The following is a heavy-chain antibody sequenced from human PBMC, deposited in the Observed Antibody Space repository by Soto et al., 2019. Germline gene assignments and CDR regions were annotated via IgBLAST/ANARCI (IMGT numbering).Heavy chain of an antibody. CDR2: ITSSGSYV. Sequence: LRLSCVTSGFTFSRNTMNWVRQAPGKGLEWVASITSSGSYVYYADSVKGRFSASRDNAKNSLSLQMDSLRPDDTAIYFCVKDEGVEAMDVWGQGTTVTVSS. V-gene: IGHV3-21*01. CDR1: GFTFSRNT. J-gene: IGHJ6*02. CDR3: VKDEGVEAMDV.